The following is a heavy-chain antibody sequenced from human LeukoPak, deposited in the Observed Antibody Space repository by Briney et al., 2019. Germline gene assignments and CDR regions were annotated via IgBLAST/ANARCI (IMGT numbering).Heavy chain of an antibody. CDR1: GYTFTNYC. J-gene: IGHJ4*02. D-gene: IGHD4-17*01. CDR2: IYPCSGRA. Sequence: SVKVSFKSTGYTFTNYCIHWVRQPPGQGLEYMGIIYPCSGRATYPHQFQGTVTMPCDTSRGTVYMELSRQRTDHTADYYCARPQDIQDDSGAHSPIDYWGQGTLVTVSS. V-gene: IGHV1-46*01. CDR3: ARPQDIQDDSGAHSPIDY.